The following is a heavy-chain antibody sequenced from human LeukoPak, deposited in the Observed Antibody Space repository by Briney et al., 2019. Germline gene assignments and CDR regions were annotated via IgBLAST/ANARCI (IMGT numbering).Heavy chain of an antibody. CDR3: AKDWYYYYMDV. J-gene: IGHJ6*03. CDR2: IRYHGNNE. V-gene: IGHV3-30*02. Sequence: GSLSLSCAASGFSFSTYGMHWLRQAPGKGLEWVAFIRYHGNNEYYADPVKGRFTISRDNPKNTLYWQMNSLRAEDTAVYYCAKDWYYYYMDVWGKGTTVTVSS. CDR1: GFSFSTYG.